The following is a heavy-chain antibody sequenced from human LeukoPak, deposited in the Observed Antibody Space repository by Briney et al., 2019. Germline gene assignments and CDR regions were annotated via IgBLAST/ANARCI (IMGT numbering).Heavy chain of an antibody. V-gene: IGHV3-23*01. CDR1: GFIFSSYA. D-gene: IGHD3-9*01. J-gene: IGHJ4*02. CDR3: AKGGRYFDWLDY. CDR2: VSGSGGST. Sequence: GGSLRLSCAASGFIFSSYAMSWVRQAPGKGLEWVSAVSGSGGSTYYADSVKGRFTISRDNSKNTLYLQMNSLRAEDTAVYYCAKGGRYFDWLDYWGQGTLVTVSS.